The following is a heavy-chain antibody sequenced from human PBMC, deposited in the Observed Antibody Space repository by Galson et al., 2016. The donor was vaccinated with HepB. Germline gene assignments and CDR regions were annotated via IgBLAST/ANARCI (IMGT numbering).Heavy chain of an antibody. D-gene: IGHD3-22*01. CDR1: GHTFSSYW. CDR2: IYPGDSDT. J-gene: IGHJ3*02. V-gene: IGHV5-51*01. Sequence: QSGAEVKKPGESLKISCKASGHTFSSYWIGWVRQMPGKGLEWMGIIYPGDSDTRYSPSFHGPVTIPADKSINTAYLQRSSLKAWDTAIYYRAGHYESSGQSPRNAFAMWGQGTVVTVSS. CDR3: AGHYESSGQSPRNAFAM.